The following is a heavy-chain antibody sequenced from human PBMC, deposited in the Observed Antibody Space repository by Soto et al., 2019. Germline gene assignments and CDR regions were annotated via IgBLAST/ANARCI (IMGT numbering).Heavy chain of an antibody. CDR2: IWYDGSNK. V-gene: IGHV3-33*01. CDR3: SRESIAVAGLHFYYYYGMDV. CDR1: GFTFSSYG. J-gene: IGHJ6*02. D-gene: IGHD6-19*01. Sequence: PVGSLRLSCAASGFTFSSYGMHWVRQAPGKGLEWVAVIWYDGSNKYYADSVKGRFTISRDNSKNTLYLQMNSVRAEDTAVYYCSRESIAVAGLHFYYYYGMDVWGQGTTVTVSS.